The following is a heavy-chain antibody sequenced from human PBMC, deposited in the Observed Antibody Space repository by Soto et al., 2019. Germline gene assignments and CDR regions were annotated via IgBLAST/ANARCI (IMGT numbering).Heavy chain of an antibody. CDR1: GFTFSNCA. V-gene: IGHV3-23*01. CDR2: ISGSGGST. CDR3: AKMSVWFGELFPYYFDY. J-gene: IGHJ4*02. D-gene: IGHD3-10*01. Sequence: EVQLLESGGGLVQPGGSLRLSCTASGFTFSNCAMNWVRQAPGKGLEWVSAISGSGGSTYYADSVKGRFTISRDNSKNTVSLQMSSLTAEDTAVYFCAKMSVWFGELFPYYFDYWGQGTLVTVSS.